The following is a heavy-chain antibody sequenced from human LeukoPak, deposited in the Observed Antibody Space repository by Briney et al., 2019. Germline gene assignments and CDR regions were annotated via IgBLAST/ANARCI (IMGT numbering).Heavy chain of an antibody. V-gene: IGHV3-23*01. CDR1: GFTFSSYA. D-gene: IGHD3-10*01. J-gene: IGHJ4*02. CDR2: ISGSGGST. CDR3: AKAWFGELLYKSALQYYFDY. Sequence: PGGSLRLSCAASGFTFSSYAMSWVRQAPGKGLEWVSAISGSGGSTYYADSVKGRFTISRDNSKNTLYLQMNSLRAEDTAVYYCAKAWFGELLYKSALQYYFDYWGQGTLVTVSS.